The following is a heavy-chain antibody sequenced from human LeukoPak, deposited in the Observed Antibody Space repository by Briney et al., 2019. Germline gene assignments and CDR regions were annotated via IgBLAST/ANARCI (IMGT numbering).Heavy chain of an antibody. CDR1: GFTFSSYA. Sequence: GGSLRLSCSASGFTFSSYAMHWVRQAPGKGLEWVAVISYDGSNKYYADSVKGRFTISRDNSKNTLYLQMNSLRAEDTAVYYCAKDDARFPPYGMDVWGQGTTVTVSS. CDR3: AKDDARFPPYGMDV. CDR2: ISYDGSNK. D-gene: IGHD3-3*01. J-gene: IGHJ6*02. V-gene: IGHV3-30*04.